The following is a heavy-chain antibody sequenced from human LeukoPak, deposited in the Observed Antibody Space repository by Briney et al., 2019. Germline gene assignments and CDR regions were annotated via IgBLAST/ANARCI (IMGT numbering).Heavy chain of an antibody. V-gene: IGHV4-30-4*01. CDR2: IYYSGNT. J-gene: IGHJ5*02. CDR3: ARDMTGAHWFDP. D-gene: IGHD1-14*01. Sequence: SETLSLTCTVSGGSISSGYYYWSWIRQPPGKGLEWIGYIYYSGNTYYNPSLKSRLTISADTSNNQFSLKLTSVTAADTAVYYCARDMTGAHWFDPWGQGTLVTVSS. CDR1: GGSISSGYYY.